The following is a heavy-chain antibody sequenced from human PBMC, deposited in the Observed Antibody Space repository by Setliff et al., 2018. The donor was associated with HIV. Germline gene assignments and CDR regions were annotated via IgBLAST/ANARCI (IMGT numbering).Heavy chain of an antibody. D-gene: IGHD2-21*01. V-gene: IGHV4-38-2*01. CDR2: IYHSGST. CDR1: GYSISSGYY. CDR3: ARRRETIVVVIGIPNWYFDL. J-gene: IGHJ2*01. Sequence: PSETLSLTCAVSGYSISSGYYWGWIRQPPGKGLEWIGTIYHSGSTYYNPSLKCRVTISVDTSKNQFSLRLSSVTAADSAVYYCARRRETIVVVIGIPNWYFDLWGRGTLVTVSS.